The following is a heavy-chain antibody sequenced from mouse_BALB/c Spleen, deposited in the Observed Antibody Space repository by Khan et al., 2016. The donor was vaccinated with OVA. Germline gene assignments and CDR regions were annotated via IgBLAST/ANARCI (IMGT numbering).Heavy chain of an antibody. CDR3: ARRGYDYGRGAWFAY. J-gene: IGHJ3*01. V-gene: IGHV2-2*02. D-gene: IGHD2-4*01. CDR1: GFSLTNYS. CDR2: IWRAGST. Sequence: QVQLKQSGPGLVQPSQSLSITCTVSGFSLTNYSVHWVRQSPGKGLEWLGVIWRAGSTAYNAAFISRLRLSKDNYRSQVFFKMTSLQPNDTAVYYCARRGYDYGRGAWFAYWGQGTLVTVSA.